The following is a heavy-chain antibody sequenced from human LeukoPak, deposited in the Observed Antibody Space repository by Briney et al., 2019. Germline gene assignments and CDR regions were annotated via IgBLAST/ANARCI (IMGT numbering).Heavy chain of an antibody. CDR2: IYPGDSDT. CDR1: GYSFTSYW. CDR3: ARHHRYCSGGSCYPFYFDY. D-gene: IGHD2-15*01. V-gene: IGHV5-51*01. J-gene: IGHJ4*02. Sequence: GESLKISCKGSGYSFTSYWIGWVRQMPGKGLEWMGIIYPGDSDTRYSPSFQGQVTISADKSISTAYLQWSSLKASDTAMYYCARHHRYCSGGSCYPFYFDYWGQGTLVTVAS.